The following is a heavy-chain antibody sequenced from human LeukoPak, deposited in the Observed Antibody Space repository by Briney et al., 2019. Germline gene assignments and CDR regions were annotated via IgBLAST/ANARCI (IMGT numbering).Heavy chain of an antibody. D-gene: IGHD5-12*01. CDR2: ISYDGSNK. CDR3: VKDRDAMVATLDY. Sequence: GGSLRRSCAASGFTFSSYGMHWVREAPGKGLEWVAVISYDGSNKYYADSVKGRFTISRDNSKNTLYLQMNSLRAEDTAVYYCVKDRDAMVATLDYWGQGTLVTVSS. V-gene: IGHV3-30*18. CDR1: GFTFSSYG. J-gene: IGHJ4*02.